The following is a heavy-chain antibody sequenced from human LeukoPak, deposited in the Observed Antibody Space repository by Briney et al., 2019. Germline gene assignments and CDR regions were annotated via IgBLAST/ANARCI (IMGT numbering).Heavy chain of an antibody. CDR2: IRSKANSYAT. Sequence: GGSLRLSCAASGFTFSGSAMHWVRQASGKGLEWVGRIRSKANSYATAYAASVKGRFTISRDDSKNTAYLQMNNLKTEDTAVYYCTRGGSIVDTAMVKNYYYYMDVWGKGTTVTVSS. V-gene: IGHV3-73*01. D-gene: IGHD5-18*01. J-gene: IGHJ6*03. CDR3: TRGGSIVDTAMVKNYYYYMDV. CDR1: GFTFSGSA.